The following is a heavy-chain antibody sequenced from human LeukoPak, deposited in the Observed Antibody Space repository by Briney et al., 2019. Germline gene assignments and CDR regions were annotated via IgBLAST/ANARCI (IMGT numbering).Heavy chain of an antibody. J-gene: IGHJ4*02. V-gene: IGHV1-8*01. Sequence: GASVKVSCTASGYTFTSYDINWVRQATGQGLEWMGWMSPNGGNTGYAQKFQGRVAMTRDTSISTAYMELSSLRSDDTAVYYCAGGQPNWGFDFWGQGTLVTVSS. CDR1: GYTFTSYD. CDR3: AGGQPNWGFDF. D-gene: IGHD7-27*01. CDR2: MSPNGGNT.